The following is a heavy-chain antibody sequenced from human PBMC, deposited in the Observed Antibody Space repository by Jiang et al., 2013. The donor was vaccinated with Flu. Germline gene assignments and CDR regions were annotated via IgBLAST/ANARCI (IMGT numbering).Heavy chain of an antibody. D-gene: IGHD2-2*01. V-gene: IGHV5-51*01. CDR3: ARHGLGYCSSTSCSLYYYYGMDV. CDR1: GYSFTSYW. Sequence: VQLVESGAEVKKPGESLKISCKGSGYSFTSYWIGWVRQMPGKGLEWMGIIYPGDSDTRYSPSFQGQVTISADKSISTAYLQWSSLKASDTAMYYCARHGLGYCSSTSCSLYYYYGMDVWAKGPRSPSP. J-gene: IGHJ6*02. CDR2: IYPGDSDT.